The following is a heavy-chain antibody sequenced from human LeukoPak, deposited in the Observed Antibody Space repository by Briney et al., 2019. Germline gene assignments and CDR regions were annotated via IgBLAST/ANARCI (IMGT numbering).Heavy chain of an antibody. J-gene: IGHJ5*02. Sequence: GGSLRLSCAASGFTFSSYAMSWVRQAPGKGLEWVSAISGSGGSTYYADSVKGRFTISRDNSKNTLYLQMNSLRVEDTAVYFCVRGSGWFLPWGQGTLVTVSS. D-gene: IGHD1-26*01. CDR1: GFTFSSYA. V-gene: IGHV3-23*01. CDR2: ISGSGGST. CDR3: VRGSGWFLP.